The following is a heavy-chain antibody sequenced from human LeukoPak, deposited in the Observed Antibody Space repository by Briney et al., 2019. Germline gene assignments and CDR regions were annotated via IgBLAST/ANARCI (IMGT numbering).Heavy chain of an antibody. CDR2: ISYDGSNK. D-gene: IGHD3-22*01. CDR3: CTGDYYDSSGYYYFSDY. J-gene: IGHJ4*02. Sequence: GRSLRLSCAASGFTFSSYGMHWVRQAPGKGLGWVAVISYDGSNKYYADSVKGRFTISRDNSKNTLYLQMNSLRAEDTAVYYCCTGDYYDSSGYYYFSDYWGQGTLVTVSS. CDR1: GFTFSSYG. V-gene: IGHV3-30*03.